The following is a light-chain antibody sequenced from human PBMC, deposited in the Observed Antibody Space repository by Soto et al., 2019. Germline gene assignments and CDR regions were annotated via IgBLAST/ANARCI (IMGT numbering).Light chain of an antibody. CDR3: CSYAGSSTLYV. CDR2: EVN. V-gene: IGLV2-23*02. Sequence: QSALTQPASVSGSPRQSITISCTGTSSDIGTYNLVSWYQQHPGKAPKLMIYEVNKRPSGVSDRFSGSKSGNTASLTISGLQAEDEADYYCCSYAGSSTLYVFGTGTKVTVL. CDR1: SSDIGTYNL. J-gene: IGLJ1*01.